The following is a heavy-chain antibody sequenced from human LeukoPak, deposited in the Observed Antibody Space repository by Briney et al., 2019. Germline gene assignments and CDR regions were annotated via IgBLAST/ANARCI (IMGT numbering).Heavy chain of an antibody. CDR2: IRYDGSNK. CDR1: GFTFSSYG. D-gene: IGHD3-22*01. J-gene: IGHJ4*02. CDR3: AKDNYYDSSGYYRPFDY. V-gene: IGHV3-30*02. Sequence: GGSLKLSCAASGFTFSSYGMHWVRQAPGKGLEWVAFIRYDGSNKYYADSVKGRFTISRDNSKNTLYLQMNSLRAEDTAVYYCAKDNYYDSSGYYRPFDYWGQGTLVTVSS.